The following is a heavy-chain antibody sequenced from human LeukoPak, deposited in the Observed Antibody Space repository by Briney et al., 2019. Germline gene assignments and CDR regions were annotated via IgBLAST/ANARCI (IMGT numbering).Heavy chain of an antibody. CDR1: GGSFSGYY. J-gene: IGHJ3*02. Sequence: SETLSLTCAVYGGSFSGYYWSWIRQPPGKGLEWIGEINHSGSTNYNPSLKSRVTISVDTSKNQFPLKPSSVTAADTAVYYCARYIVGATTQNAFDIWGQGTMVTVSS. D-gene: IGHD1-26*01. CDR3: ARYIVGATTQNAFDI. V-gene: IGHV4-34*01. CDR2: INHSGST.